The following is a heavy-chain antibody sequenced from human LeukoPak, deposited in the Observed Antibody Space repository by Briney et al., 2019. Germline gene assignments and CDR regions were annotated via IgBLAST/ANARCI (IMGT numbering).Heavy chain of an antibody. Sequence: GGSLRLSCAASGFTFSSYSMHWVRQAPGKGLEWVAFIRYDGSNKYYADSVKGRFTISRDNCKNTLYLQMNSLRAEDTAVYYCAKDTHYYGSGSYSSYFDYWGQGTLVTVSS. D-gene: IGHD3-10*01. CDR2: IRYDGSNK. V-gene: IGHV3-30*02. CDR3: AKDTHYYGSGSYSSYFDY. CDR1: GFTFSSYS. J-gene: IGHJ4*02.